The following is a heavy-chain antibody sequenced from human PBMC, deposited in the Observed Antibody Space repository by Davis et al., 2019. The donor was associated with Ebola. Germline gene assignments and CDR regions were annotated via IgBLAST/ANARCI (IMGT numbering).Heavy chain of an antibody. CDR2: TSAYNGNT. CDR1: SFTFTSYG. V-gene: IGHV1-18*01. Sequence: ASVKVSCKASSFTFTSYGISWVRQAPGQGLEWMGWTSAYNGNTNYAQKLQGRVTMTTDTSRSTAYMELRSLRSDDTAVYYCAREAGATTRIYDSWGQGTLVTVSS. D-gene: IGHD1-26*01. J-gene: IGHJ5*01. CDR3: AREAGATTRIYDS.